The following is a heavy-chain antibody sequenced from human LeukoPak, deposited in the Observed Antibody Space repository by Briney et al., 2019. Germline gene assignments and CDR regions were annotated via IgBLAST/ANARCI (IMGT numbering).Heavy chain of an antibody. CDR2: ISAYNGNT. Sequence: ASVKVSCKASGYTFTSYGISWVRQAPGQGLEWMGWISAYNGNTNYAQKLQGRVTMTTDTSTSTAYMELRSLRSDDTAVYYCARVAAVAATGKFDYWGQGTLVTVSS. CDR3: ARVAAVAATGKFDY. J-gene: IGHJ4*02. V-gene: IGHV1-18*01. CDR1: GYTFTSYG. D-gene: IGHD6-19*01.